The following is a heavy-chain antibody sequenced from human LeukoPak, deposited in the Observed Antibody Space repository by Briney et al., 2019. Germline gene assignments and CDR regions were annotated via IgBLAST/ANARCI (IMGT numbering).Heavy chain of an antibody. CDR3: ASLSDCSSTSCSAIDY. CDR2: IYHSGST. D-gene: IGHD2-2*01. Sequence: KPSETLSLTCAVSGGSISSSNWWSWVRQPPGKGLEWIGEIYHSGSTNYNPSLKSRVTISVDKSKNQFSLKLSSVTAADTAVYYCASLSDCSSTSCSAIDYWGQGTLVTVSS. CDR1: GGSISSSNW. J-gene: IGHJ4*02. V-gene: IGHV4-4*02.